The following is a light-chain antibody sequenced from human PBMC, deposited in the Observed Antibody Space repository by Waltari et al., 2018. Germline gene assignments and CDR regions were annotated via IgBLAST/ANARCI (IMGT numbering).Light chain of an antibody. CDR3: EAWDDTLNGPV. V-gene: IGLV1-44*01. J-gene: IGLJ3*02. CDR1: NSNIGSNN. CDR2: NND. Sequence: QSVLTQPPSASGTPGQRVTMSCSGSNSNIGSNNVNWYHQVPGTAPKLLMYNNDQRPSGVPAPFSGSKSATSASLAISGLQSEDEADYFCEAWDDTLNGPVFGGGTKLTVL.